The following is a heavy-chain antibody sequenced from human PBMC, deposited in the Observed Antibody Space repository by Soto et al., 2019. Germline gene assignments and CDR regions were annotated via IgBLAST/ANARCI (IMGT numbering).Heavy chain of an antibody. CDR3: ARENDPYGFDL. CDR1: GYSFDSYA. Sequence: QVQLVQSGATQEKPGASVKVSCEAFGYSFDSYAYSWVRQAPGQGLEWMGRIGSGDTKYAQKLQGRVTMTTDTSTXTXXXXLXSLXSDXTALXYCARENDPYGFDLWGQGTMVTVSS. V-gene: IGHV1-18*01. CDR2: IGSGDT. J-gene: IGHJ3*01.